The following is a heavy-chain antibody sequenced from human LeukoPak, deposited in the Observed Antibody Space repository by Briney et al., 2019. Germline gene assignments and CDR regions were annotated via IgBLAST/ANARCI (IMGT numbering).Heavy chain of an antibody. Sequence: GGSLRLSCAASGFTFSSYWMSWVRQAPGKGLEWVANIKQDGSEKYYVDSVKGRFTISRDNAKNSLYLQMNSLRAEDTAIYYCAKGPLIEVAGTTWDYWGQGALVTVSS. CDR1: GFTFSSYW. CDR3: AKGPLIEVAGTTWDY. CDR2: IKQDGSEK. J-gene: IGHJ4*02. V-gene: IGHV3-7*03. D-gene: IGHD6-19*01.